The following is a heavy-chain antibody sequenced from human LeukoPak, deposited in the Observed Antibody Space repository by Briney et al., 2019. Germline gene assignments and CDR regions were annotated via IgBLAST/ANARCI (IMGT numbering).Heavy chain of an antibody. D-gene: IGHD2-2*01. CDR2: ISGYNGNT. V-gene: IGHV1-18*01. CDR1: GYRFTSYG. J-gene: IGHJ4*02. Sequence: GASVKVSCKASGYRFTSYGISWVRQAPGQGLEWMGWISGYNGNTNYAQKLQGRVTMTTDTSTSTAYMKLRSLRSDDTAVYYCAREYCSSTRCYMADYWGQGTLVTVSS. CDR3: AREYCSSTRCYMADY.